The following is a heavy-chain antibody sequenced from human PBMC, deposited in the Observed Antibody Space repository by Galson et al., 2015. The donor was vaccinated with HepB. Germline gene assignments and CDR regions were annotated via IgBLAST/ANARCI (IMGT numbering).Heavy chain of an antibody. V-gene: IGHV1-69*04. D-gene: IGHD3-3*01. CDR1: GGTFSSYA. CDR3: AREFTIFGVGSFDY. J-gene: IGHJ4*02. Sequence: SVTVSCKASGGTFSSYAISWVRQAPGQGLEWMGRIIPILGIANYAQKFQGRVTITADKSTSTAYMELSSLRSEDTAVYYCAREFTIFGVGSFDYWGQGTLVTVSS. CDR2: IIPILGIA.